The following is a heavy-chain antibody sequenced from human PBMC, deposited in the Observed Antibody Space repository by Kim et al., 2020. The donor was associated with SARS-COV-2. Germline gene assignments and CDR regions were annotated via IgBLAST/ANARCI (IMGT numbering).Heavy chain of an antibody. J-gene: IGHJ4*02. Sequence: YATSVKGRFTISRDDSKTTAYLQMNSLKTEDPAVYYCTSQGYGSGSYSAYWGQGTLVTVSS. V-gene: IGHV3-73*01. CDR3: TSQGYGSGSYSAY. D-gene: IGHD3-10*01.